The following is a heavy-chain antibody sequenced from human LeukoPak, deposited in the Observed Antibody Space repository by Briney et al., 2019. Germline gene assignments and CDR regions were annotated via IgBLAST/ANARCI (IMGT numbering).Heavy chain of an antibody. Sequence: SETLSLTCTDSGGSISSYYWSWIRQPPGKGLEWIGYIYYSGSTNYNPSLKSRVTISVDTSKNQFSLKLSSVTAADTAVYYCARESRWYYGMDVWGQGTTVTVSS. CDR2: IYYSGST. CDR3: ARESRWYYGMDV. D-gene: IGHD4-23*01. V-gene: IGHV4-59*01. CDR1: GGSISSYY. J-gene: IGHJ6*02.